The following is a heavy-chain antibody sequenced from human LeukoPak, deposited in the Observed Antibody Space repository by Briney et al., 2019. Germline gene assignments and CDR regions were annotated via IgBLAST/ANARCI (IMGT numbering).Heavy chain of an antibody. D-gene: IGHD6-19*01. Sequence: SETLSLTCSVSSYSINSNYYWGWIRQSPGKGLEWIGSIYHTGSTYYNPSLKSRVTISLDASNKQFSLRLSSVTAADTAVYYCARGSHPVTGTLGGYFDPWGQGTLVTVSS. CDR2: IYHTGST. CDR1: SYSINSNYY. V-gene: IGHV4-38-2*02. J-gene: IGHJ4*02. CDR3: ARGSHPVTGTLGGYFDP.